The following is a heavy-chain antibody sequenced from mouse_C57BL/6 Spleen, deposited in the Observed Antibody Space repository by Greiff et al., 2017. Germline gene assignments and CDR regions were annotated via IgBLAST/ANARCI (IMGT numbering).Heavy chain of an antibody. CDR3: ARYDYENYFDY. D-gene: IGHD2-4*01. J-gene: IGHJ2*01. CDR2: IYPSDSET. CDR1: GYTFTSYW. Sequence: QVQLQQPGAELVRPGSSVKLSCKASGYTFTSYWMDWVKQRPGQGLEWIGNIYPSDSETHYNQKFKDKATLTVDKSSSTAYMQLSSLTSEDSAVYYCARYDYENYFDYWGQGTTLTVSS. V-gene: IGHV1-61*01.